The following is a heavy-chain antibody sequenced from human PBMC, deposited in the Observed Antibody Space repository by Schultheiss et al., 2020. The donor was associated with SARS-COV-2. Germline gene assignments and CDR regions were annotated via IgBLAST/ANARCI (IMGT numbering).Heavy chain of an antibody. CDR3: AEAHYYDSSGRYY. V-gene: IGHV4-34*01. J-gene: IGHJ4*02. CDR2: INHSGST. D-gene: IGHD3-22*01. CDR1: GGSISSYY. Sequence: SETLSLTCTVSGGSISSYYWSWIRQPPGKGLEWIGEINHSGSTNYNPSLKSRVTISVDTSKNQFSLKLSSVTAADTAVYYCAEAHYYDSSGRYYWGQGTLVTVSS.